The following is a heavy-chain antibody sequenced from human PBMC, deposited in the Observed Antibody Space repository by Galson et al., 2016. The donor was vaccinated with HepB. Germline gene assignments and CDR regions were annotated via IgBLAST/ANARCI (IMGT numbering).Heavy chain of an antibody. V-gene: IGHV3-7*03. J-gene: IGHJ6*03. CDR3: ADYIPGQPMDV. Sequence: LEWVASINQDGSEIQYVASVKGRFTISRDNAKNSVYLQMNNLRVEDSALYYCADYIPGQPMDVWGKGTTVTVSS. CDR2: INQDGSEI. D-gene: IGHD4-11*01.